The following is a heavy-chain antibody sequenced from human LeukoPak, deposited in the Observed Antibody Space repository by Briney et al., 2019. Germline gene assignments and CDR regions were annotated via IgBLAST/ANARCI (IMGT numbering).Heavy chain of an antibody. Sequence: SETLSLTCTVSGGSISSSSYYWGWIRQPPGKGLEWIGSIYYSGSTYYNPSLKSRVTISVDTSKNQFSLKLSSVTAADTAVYYCARLAWGTGFDYWGQGTLVTVPS. J-gene: IGHJ4*02. CDR3: ARLAWGTGFDY. CDR1: GGSISSSSYY. V-gene: IGHV4-39*01. D-gene: IGHD3-16*01. CDR2: IYYSGST.